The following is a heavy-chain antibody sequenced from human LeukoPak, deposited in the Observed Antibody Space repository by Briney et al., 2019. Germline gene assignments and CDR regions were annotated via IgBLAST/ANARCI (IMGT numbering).Heavy chain of an antibody. CDR2: IYYSGNT. V-gene: IGHV4-59*08. CDR3: ARHNYYDSSGYYPLSY. Sequence: SETLSLTCTVSGGSISSYYWSWIRQPPGKGLEWIGYIYYSGNTNYNPSLQSRVTISVDTSKNQFSLKLSSVTAADTAVYYCARHNYYDSSGYYPLSYWGQGTLVTVSS. D-gene: IGHD3-22*01. J-gene: IGHJ4*02. CDR1: GGSISSYY.